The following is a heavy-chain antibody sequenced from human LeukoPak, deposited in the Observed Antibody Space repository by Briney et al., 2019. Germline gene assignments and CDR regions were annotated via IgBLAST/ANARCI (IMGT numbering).Heavy chain of an antibody. CDR3: ATLTTVVLDAFDI. CDR2: ISSSSSYI. D-gene: IGHD4-23*01. V-gene: IGHV3-21*01. CDR1: GFTVSSNY. Sequence: GGSLRLSCAASGFTVSSNYMNWVRQAPGKGLEWVSSISSSSSYIHYADSVKGRFTISRDNAKNSLYLQMNSLRAEDTAVYYCATLTTVVLDAFDIWGQGTMVTVSS. J-gene: IGHJ3*02.